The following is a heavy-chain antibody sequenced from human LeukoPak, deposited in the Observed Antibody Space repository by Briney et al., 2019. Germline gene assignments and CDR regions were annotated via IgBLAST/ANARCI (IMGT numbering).Heavy chain of an antibody. J-gene: IGHJ4*02. CDR3: ARVLELYDSSGYCDY. V-gene: IGHV3-21*01. CDR1: GFTFSSYS. D-gene: IGHD3-22*01. CDR2: ISSSSSYI. Sequence: PGGSLRLSCAASGFTFSSYSMNWVRQAPGKGLEWVSSISSSSSYIYCADSVKGRFTISRDNAKNSLYLQMNSLRAEDTAVYYCARVLELYDSSGYCDYWGQGTLVTVSS.